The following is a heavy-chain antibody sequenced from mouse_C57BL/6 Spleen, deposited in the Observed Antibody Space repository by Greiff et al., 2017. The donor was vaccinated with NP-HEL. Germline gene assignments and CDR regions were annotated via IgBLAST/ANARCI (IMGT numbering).Heavy chain of an antibody. CDR1: GFTFTDYY. CDR3: ARGGLLDY. CDR2: IRNKANGYTT. V-gene: IGHV7-3*01. J-gene: IGHJ2*01. Sequence: EVHLVESGGGLVQPGGSLSLSCAASGFTFTDYYMSWVRQPPGKALEWLGFIRNKANGYTTEYSASVKGRFTISRDNSQSILYLQMNALGAEDSATYYCARGGLLDYWGQGTTLTVSS. D-gene: IGHD2-3*01.